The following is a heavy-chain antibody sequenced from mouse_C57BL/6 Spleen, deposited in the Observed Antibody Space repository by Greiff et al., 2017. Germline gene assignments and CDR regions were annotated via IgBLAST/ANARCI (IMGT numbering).Heavy chain of an antibody. CDR2: INPYNGGT. J-gene: IGHJ2*01. V-gene: IGHV1-19*01. D-gene: IGHD1-1*01. CDR3: AREGGITTVVPFDY. Sequence: VQLQQSGPVLVKPGASVKMSCKASGYTFTDYYMNWVKQSHGKSLEWIGVINPYNGGTSYNQKFKGKATLTVDKSSSTAYMELNSLTSEDSAVYYCAREGGITTVVPFDYWGQGTTLTVSS. CDR1: GYTFTDYY.